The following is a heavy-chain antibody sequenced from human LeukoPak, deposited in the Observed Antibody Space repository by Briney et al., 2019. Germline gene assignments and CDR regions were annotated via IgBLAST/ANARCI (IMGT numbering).Heavy chain of an antibody. D-gene: IGHD2-15*01. CDR3: AKQVVVVAAAPPSFDY. V-gene: IGHV3-23*01. J-gene: IGHJ4*02. CDR2: ISGSGGST. Sequence: PGGSLRLSCAASGFTFSSYAMSWVRQAPGQGLESVSAISGSGGSTYYADSVKGRFTISRDNSKNTLYLQMNSLRAEDTAVYYCAKQVVVVAAAPPSFDYWGQGTLVTVSS. CDR1: GFTFSSYA.